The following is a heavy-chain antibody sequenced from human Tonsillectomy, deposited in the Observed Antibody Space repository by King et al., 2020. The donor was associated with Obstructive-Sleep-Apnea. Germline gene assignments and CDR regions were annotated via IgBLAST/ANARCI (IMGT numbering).Heavy chain of an antibody. CDR1: GFTFSNYG. CDR3: GGYNWFDP. D-gene: IGHD6-13*01. J-gene: IGHJ5*02. Sequence: VQLVESGGGVVQPGRSLRLSCAASGFTFSNYGMHWVRQAPGEGLEWVAIISYDGSVKYYADSLKGRFTISRDNSKSTLYLQMNSLRPEDTAVYYCGGYNWFDPWGQGTLVTVSS. CDR2: ISYDGSVK. V-gene: IGHV3-30*03.